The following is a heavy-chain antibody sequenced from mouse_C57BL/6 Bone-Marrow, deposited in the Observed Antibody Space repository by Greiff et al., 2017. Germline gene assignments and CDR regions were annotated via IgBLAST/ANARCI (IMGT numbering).Heavy chain of an antibody. CDR2: ISTLAYSI. CDR1: GFTFSDYG. V-gene: IGHV5-15*01. J-gene: IGHJ1*03. Sequence: EVKVVESGGGLVQPGGSLKLFCAASGFTFSDYGMAWVRQAPWKGPEWVAFISTLAYSIYYADTVTGRFTITRENAKNTLYQEMSSLRSEDTSMHYCARQRNYYWYIDGWGTGTTVTVSS. CDR3: ARQRNYYWYIDG.